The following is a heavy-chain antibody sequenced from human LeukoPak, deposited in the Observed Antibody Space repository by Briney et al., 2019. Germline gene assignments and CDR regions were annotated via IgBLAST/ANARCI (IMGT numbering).Heavy chain of an antibody. CDR3: ARVRGSGWNKYYFDY. CDR2: ISAYNGNT. J-gene: IGHJ4*02. CDR1: GYTFTSYG. V-gene: IGHV1-18*01. Sequence: ASAKVSCKASGYTFTSYGISWVRQAPGHGLEWMGWISAYNGNTNYAQKLQGRVTMTTDTSTSTAYMELRSLRSDDTAVYYCARVRGSGWNKYYFDYWGQGTLVTVSS. D-gene: IGHD6-19*01.